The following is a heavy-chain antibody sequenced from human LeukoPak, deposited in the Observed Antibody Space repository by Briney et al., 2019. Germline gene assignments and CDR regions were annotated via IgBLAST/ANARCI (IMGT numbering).Heavy chain of an antibody. J-gene: IGHJ5*02. CDR3: ARKGLRIAGFDP. CDR2: ISSSGSTI. CDR1: GFTFSSYV. D-gene: IGHD1-26*01. Sequence: GGSLRLSCAASGFTFSSYVKNWVRQAPGKGLEWVSYISSSGSTIYYADSVKGRFTISRDNAKNSLYLQMNSLRAEDTAVYYCARKGLRIAGFDPWGQGTLVTVSS. V-gene: IGHV3-48*03.